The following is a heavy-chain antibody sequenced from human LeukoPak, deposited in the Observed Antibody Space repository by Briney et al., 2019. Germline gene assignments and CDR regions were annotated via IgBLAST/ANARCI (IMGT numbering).Heavy chain of an antibody. D-gene: IGHD4-11*01. CDR3: ARVAPPGYSNYVDYFDS. CDR2: INPNSGGT. V-gene: IGHV1-2*04. Sequence: GASVKVSCKASGYTFTGYYMHWVRQAPGQGLEWMGWINPNSGGTNYAQKFQGWVTMTRDTSISTAYMELSRLRSDDTAVYYCARVAPPGYSNYVDYFDSWGQGTLVTVSS. J-gene: IGHJ4*02. CDR1: GYTFTGYY.